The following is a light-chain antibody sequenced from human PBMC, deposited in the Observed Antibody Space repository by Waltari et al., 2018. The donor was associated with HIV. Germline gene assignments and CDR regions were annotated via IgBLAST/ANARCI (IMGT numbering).Light chain of an antibody. Sequence: QSVLTQPPSVSGAPGRKVIISCTGSSSNIGAGYDVQWYQQCPGTAPKVLIYGNTNRPSGVPDRFSGSKSGNSASLAFTGLQADDEADYYCQSYDSSLNGWVFGGGTKLTV. J-gene: IGLJ3*02. V-gene: IGLV1-40*01. CDR2: GNT. CDR1: SSNIGAGYD. CDR3: QSYDSSLNGWV.